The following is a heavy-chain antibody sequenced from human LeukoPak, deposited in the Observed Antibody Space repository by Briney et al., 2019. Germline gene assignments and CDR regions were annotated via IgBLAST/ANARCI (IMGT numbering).Heavy chain of an antibody. Sequence: GGSLRLSCAASGFTFSDYWMHWVRQAPGKGLMWVSRINGDGRTPHYAASGKGRFTISRDNAMNTLYLQVHSLTADDTAVYYCARGVHVYYGMDVWGRGTTVTVS. CDR2: INGDGRTP. CDR3: ARGVHVYYGMDV. CDR1: GFTFSDYW. V-gene: IGHV3-74*01. J-gene: IGHJ6*02.